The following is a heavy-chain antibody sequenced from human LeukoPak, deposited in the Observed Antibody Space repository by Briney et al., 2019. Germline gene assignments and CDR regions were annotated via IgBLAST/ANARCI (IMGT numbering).Heavy chain of an antibody. V-gene: IGHV4-34*01. CDR2: INHSGST. CDR1: GGSFSGYY. D-gene: IGHD3-10*01. J-gene: IGHJ5*02. Sequence: SETLSLTCAVYGGSFSGYYWSWIRQPPGKGLEWIGEINHSGSTNYNPSLKSRVTISVDTSKNQFSLKLSSVTAADTAVYYCASIVGFGELYNWFDPWGQGTLVTVSS. CDR3: ASIVGFGELYNWFDP.